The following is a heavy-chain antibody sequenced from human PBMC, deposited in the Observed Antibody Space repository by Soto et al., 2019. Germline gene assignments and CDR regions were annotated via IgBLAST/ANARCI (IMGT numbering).Heavy chain of an antibody. CDR1: GFTFSSYA. CDR2: ISGSGGST. J-gene: IGHJ3*02. Sequence: EVQLLESGGGLVQPGGSLRLSCAASGFTFSSYAMSWVRQAPGKGLEWVSAISGSGGSTYYADSVKGRFTISRDNSKNTLDLQMNSLRAGDTAVYYCASLKPGGWLHLGAFDIWGQGTMVTVSA. V-gene: IGHV3-23*01. CDR3: ASLKPGGWLHLGAFDI. D-gene: IGHD5-12*01.